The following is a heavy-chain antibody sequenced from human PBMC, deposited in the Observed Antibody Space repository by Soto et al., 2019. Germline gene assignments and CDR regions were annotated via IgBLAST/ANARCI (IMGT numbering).Heavy chain of an antibody. J-gene: IGHJ4*02. CDR1: GGTFNTYT. V-gene: IGHV1-69*08. Sequence: QVHLLQSGPEMKKPGSSVTVSCKASGGTFNTYTFSWVRRAPGQGLEWMGSIIPIFGTANYAPRFPARLSITADQSATTTYMELTSLTSEDTAFYYCGRIPRYSFPTSDPLDNWGQGTLVTVSS. CDR2: IIPIFGTA. CDR3: GRIPRYSFPTSDPLDN. D-gene: IGHD5-18*01.